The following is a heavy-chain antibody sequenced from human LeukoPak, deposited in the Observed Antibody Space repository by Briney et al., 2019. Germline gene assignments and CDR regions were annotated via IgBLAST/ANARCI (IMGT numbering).Heavy chain of an antibody. CDR1: GFTFSSYW. Sequence: PGGSLRLSCAASGFTFSSYWMSWVRQAPGKGLEWVANIKQDGSEKYYADSVKGRFTISRDNAKNSLYLQMNSLRAEDTAVYYCARDLIGYCSGGSCNEGDVWGKGTTVTVSS. J-gene: IGHJ6*04. D-gene: IGHD2-15*01. CDR3: ARDLIGYCSGGSCNEGDV. V-gene: IGHV3-7*01. CDR2: IKQDGSEK.